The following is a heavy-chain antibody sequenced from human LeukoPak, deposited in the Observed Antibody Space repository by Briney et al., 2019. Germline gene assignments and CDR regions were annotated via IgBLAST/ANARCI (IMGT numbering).Heavy chain of an antibody. CDR2: ISSIGSTI. D-gene: IGHD6-6*01. Sequence: GGSLRLSCAASGFTFSYYYMSWIRQAPGKELEGVSYISSIGSTIYYADSVKGRFTISRDNAKNSLYLQMNSLRAEDTAVYYCARSSRLPFDYWGQGTLVTVSS. CDR1: GFTFSYYY. CDR3: ARSSRLPFDY. J-gene: IGHJ4*02. V-gene: IGHV3-11*04.